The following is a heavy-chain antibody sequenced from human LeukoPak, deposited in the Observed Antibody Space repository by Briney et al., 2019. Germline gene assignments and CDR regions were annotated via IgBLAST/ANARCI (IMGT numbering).Heavy chain of an antibody. Sequence: GGSLRLSCAASGFTFSSYGMHWVRQAPGKGLEGVAFIRYDGSNNYYADSVKGRFTISRDNSKNTLYLQMNSLRAEDTAVYYCAKDPSFRPGYFDYWGQGTLVTVSS. CDR2: IRYDGSNN. CDR1: GFTFSSYG. J-gene: IGHJ4*02. V-gene: IGHV3-30*02. CDR3: AKDPSFRPGYFDY.